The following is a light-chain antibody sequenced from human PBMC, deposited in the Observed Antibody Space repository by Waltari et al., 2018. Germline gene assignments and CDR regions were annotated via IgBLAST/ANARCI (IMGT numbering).Light chain of an antibody. V-gene: IGLV3-25*03. CDR1: ALPKQY. J-gene: IGLJ2*01. Sequence: SYELTQPPSVSVSPGQTARITCSGDALPKQYAYWSQQKPGQAPVLVIYKDSERPSGIPERFSGSSSGTTVTLTISGVQAEDEADYYCQSADSSGTYPGVVFGGGTKLTVL. CDR3: QSADSSGTYPGVV. CDR2: KDS.